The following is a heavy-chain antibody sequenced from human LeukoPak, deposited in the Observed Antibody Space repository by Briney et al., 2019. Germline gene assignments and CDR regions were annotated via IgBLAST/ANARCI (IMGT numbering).Heavy chain of an antibody. V-gene: IGHV3-23*01. CDR1: GFTFYRYA. Sequence: GGSLRLSCAASGFTFYRYAMSWARQAPGKGLEWVSTISPDGGRTYYSDSVKGRFTISRDNSKNTLSLQMNSLRVEDTAVYYCDAADYWGQGTLVIVSS. CDR2: ISPDGGRT. J-gene: IGHJ4*02. CDR3: DAADY.